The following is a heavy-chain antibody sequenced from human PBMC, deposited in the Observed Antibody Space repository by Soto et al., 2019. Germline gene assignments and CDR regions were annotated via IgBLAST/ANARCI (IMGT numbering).Heavy chain of an antibody. CDR1: GGSISSGGYY. CDR3: ARDNYGGNRAVYYYYGMDV. J-gene: IGHJ6*02. V-gene: IGHV4-31*03. D-gene: IGHD4-17*01. Sequence: QVQLQESGPGLVKPSQTLSLTCTVSGGSISSGGYYWSWIRQHPGKVLEWIGYIYYSGSTYYNPSLKSRVTISVDTSKNQFSRKLSSVTAADTAVYYCARDNYGGNRAVYYYYGMDVWGQGTTVTVSS. CDR2: IYYSGST.